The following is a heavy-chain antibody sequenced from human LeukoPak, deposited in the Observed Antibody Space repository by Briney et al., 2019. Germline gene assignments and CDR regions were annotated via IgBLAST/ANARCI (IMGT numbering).Heavy chain of an antibody. Sequence: PSQTLSLTCTVSGGSISSGGYSWSWIRQHPGKGLEWIGYIYYSGSTYYNPSLKSRVTISVDTSKNQFSLKLSSVTAADTAVYYCARGVGDYGTEYYFDYWGQGTLVTVSS. CDR3: ARGVGDYGTEYYFDY. D-gene: IGHD4-17*01. J-gene: IGHJ4*02. CDR2: IYYSGST. V-gene: IGHV4-31*03. CDR1: GGSISSGGYS.